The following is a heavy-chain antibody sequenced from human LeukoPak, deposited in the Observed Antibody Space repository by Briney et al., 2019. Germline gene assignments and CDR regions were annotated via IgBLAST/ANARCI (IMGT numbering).Heavy chain of an antibody. V-gene: IGHV3-7*01. CDR1: GFTFSSYW. J-gene: IGHJ4*01. CDR3: ARISSLGVVVPAAIHFDY. Sequence: PGGSLRLSCAASGFTFSSYWMSWVRQAPGKGLEWVANIKQDGSEKYYVDSVKGRFTISRDNAKNSLYLQMNSLRAEDTAVYYCARISSLGVVVPAAIHFDYWGQGTLVTVSS. CDR2: IKQDGSEK. D-gene: IGHD2-2*01.